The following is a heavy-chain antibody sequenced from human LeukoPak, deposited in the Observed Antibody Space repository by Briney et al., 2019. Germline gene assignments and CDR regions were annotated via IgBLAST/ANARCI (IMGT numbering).Heavy chain of an antibody. CDR2: ISYDGSNK. V-gene: IGHV3-30-3*01. D-gene: IGHD5-12*01. Sequence: GSLRLSCAASGFTFSSYAMHWVRQAPGKGLEWVAVISYDGSNKYYADSVKGRFTISRDNSKNTLYLQMNSLRAEDTAVYYCARDIVATIDYWGQGTLVTVSS. CDR3: ARDIVATIDY. CDR1: GFTFSSYA. J-gene: IGHJ4*02.